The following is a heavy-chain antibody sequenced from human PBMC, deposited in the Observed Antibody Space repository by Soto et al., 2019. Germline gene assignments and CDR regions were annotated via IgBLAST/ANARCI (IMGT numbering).Heavy chain of an antibody. J-gene: IGHJ5*02. CDR3: ARDPAFLDERGGGWFDA. D-gene: IGHD1-1*01. CDR2: IIPIVGAA. CDR1: GGTFGTYV. Sequence: QVQLVQSGAEVKRPGSSVKVSCKASGGTFGTYVIAWVRQAPGQGLEWMGGIIPIVGAANSTHKFQGRITMTAYESTSTTYMELSNLRSEDTPFYICARDPAFLDERGGGWFDAWGRGTLVTVSS. V-gene: IGHV1-69*01.